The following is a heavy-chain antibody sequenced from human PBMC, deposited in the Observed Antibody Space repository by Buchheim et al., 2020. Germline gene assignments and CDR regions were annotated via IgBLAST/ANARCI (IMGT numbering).Heavy chain of an antibody. V-gene: IGHV3-30*02. CDR1: GFTFSSYG. D-gene: IGHD3-22*01. J-gene: IGHJ6*02. Sequence: QVQLVESGGGVVQPGRSLRLSCAASGFTFSSYGMHWVRQAPGKGLEWVAFIRYDGSNKYYADSVKGRFTISRDNSKTTLYLQMNSLRAEDTAVYYCAKDQYYYDSSGDMDVWGQGTT. CDR2: IRYDGSNK. CDR3: AKDQYYYDSSGDMDV.